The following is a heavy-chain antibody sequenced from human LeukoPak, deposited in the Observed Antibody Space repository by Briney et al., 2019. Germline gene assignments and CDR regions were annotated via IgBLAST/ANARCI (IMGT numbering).Heavy chain of an antibody. Sequence: GGSLRLSCAASGFTFSSYSMNWVRQAPGKGLEWVSYISSSSSTIYYADSVKGRFTISRDNAKNSLYLQMNSLRAEDTAVYYCARDLSGYDLGGLFDYWGQGTLVTVSS. V-gene: IGHV3-48*01. CDR2: ISSSSSTI. CDR1: GFTFSSYS. CDR3: ARDLSGYDLGGLFDY. D-gene: IGHD5-12*01. J-gene: IGHJ4*02.